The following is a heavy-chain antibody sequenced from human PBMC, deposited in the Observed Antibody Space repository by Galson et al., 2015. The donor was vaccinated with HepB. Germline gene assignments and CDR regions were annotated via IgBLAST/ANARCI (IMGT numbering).Heavy chain of an antibody. V-gene: IGHV3-21*01. CDR2: IGIGNSHT. CDR1: RFTFSSYS. D-gene: IGHD6-13*01. J-gene: IGHJ2*01. Sequence: SLRLSCAASRFTFSSYSVNWVRQAPGRGLEWVSTIGIGNSHTYYADSVKGRFSISRDNAEKSLYLEMSSLRAEDTAVYYCAREGSTWYKSPYDWYFDLWGRGTLVTVSS. CDR3: AREGSTWYKSPYDWYFDL.